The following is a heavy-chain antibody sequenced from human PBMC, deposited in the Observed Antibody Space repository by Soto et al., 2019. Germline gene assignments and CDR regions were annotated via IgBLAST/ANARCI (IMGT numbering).Heavy chain of an antibody. J-gene: IGHJ4*02. V-gene: IGHV4-30-2*01. CDR1: GGSISSGGYS. CDR3: AAWGGRPRYY. D-gene: IGHD4-17*01. CDR2: IYHSGST. Sequence: QLQLQESGSGLVKPSQTLSLTCAVSGGSISSGGYSWSWIRQPPGKGLEWIGYIYHSGSTYYNPYLRSRVTISVYRSKNQFSLKLSSVTASDTAVYYCAAWGGRPRYYWGQGTLVTVSS.